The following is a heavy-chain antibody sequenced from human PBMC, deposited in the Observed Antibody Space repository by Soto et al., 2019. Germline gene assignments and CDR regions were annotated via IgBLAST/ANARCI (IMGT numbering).Heavy chain of an antibody. CDR1: GFTFSTYS. CDR2: ISSSSSYL. V-gene: IGHV3-21*01. Sequence: DVQLLESGGGLVKPGGSLRFSCAASGFTFSTYSMNWVRQARGKGLEWVSSISSSSSYLYYADSVKGRFTISRDNAKNSLYLQMNCLRAEDTAVYYCVRDRGGDLKAFEIWGQGTMVTVSS. D-gene: IGHD2-21*02. CDR3: VRDRGGDLKAFEI. J-gene: IGHJ3*02.